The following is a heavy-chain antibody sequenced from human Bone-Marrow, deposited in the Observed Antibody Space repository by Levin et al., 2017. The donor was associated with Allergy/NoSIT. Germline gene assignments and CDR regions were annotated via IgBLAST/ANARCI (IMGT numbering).Heavy chain of an antibody. CDR3: ARVFGLWFGEFHY. CDR1: GFTFSSYW. CDR2: IKQDGSEK. V-gene: IGHV3-7*04. D-gene: IGHD3-10*01. J-gene: IGHJ4*02. Sequence: GGSLRLSCAASGFTFSSYWMSWVRQAPGKGLEWVANIKQDGSEKYYVDSVKGRFTISRDNAKNSLYLQMNSLRAEDTAVYYCARVFGLWFGEFHYWGQGTLVTVSS.